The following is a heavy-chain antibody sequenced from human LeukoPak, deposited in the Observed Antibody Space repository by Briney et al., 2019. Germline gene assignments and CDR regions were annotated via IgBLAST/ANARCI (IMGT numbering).Heavy chain of an antibody. CDR1: GFTFSSYA. V-gene: IGHV3-30-3*01. D-gene: IGHD6-19*01. CDR2: ISYDGSNK. CDR3: ARDSSGWPPFVDY. J-gene: IGHJ4*02. Sequence: GGSLRLSCAASGFTFSSYAMHWVRQAPGKGLEWVAVISYDGSNKYYADSVKGRFTISRDDEKNSLYLQMNSLRAEDTAVYYCARDSSGWPPFVDYWGQGTLVTVSS.